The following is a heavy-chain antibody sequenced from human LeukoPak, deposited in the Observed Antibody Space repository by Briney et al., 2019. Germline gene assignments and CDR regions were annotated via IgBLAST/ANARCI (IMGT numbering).Heavy chain of an antibody. D-gene: IGHD4-17*01. CDR1: GASISTNGHY. CDR2: IHYSGRT. J-gene: IGHJ5*02. CDR3: ARSRGDYVNWFDP. Sequence: SETLSLTCAVSGASISTNGHYWGWIRQPPGKGLEWIASIHYSGRTFYNPSLKSRGTISVDTSKNHFSLNLSSVTAADTAVYYCARSRGDYVNWFDPWGQGTLVTVSS. V-gene: IGHV4-39*02.